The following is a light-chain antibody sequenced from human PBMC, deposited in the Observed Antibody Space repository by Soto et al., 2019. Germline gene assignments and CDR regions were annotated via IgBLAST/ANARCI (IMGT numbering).Light chain of an antibody. V-gene: IGLV2-8*01. CDR3: SSYAGSNNLGV. J-gene: IGLJ1*01. CDR2: EVS. Sequence: QSVLTQPPSASGSPGQSVTISCTGTSRDVGGYNYVSWYQQHPGKAPKLMIYEVSKRPSGVPDRFSGSKSGNTASLTVSGLQAEDEADYCCSSYAGSNNLGVFGTGTKVT. CDR1: SRDVGGYNY.